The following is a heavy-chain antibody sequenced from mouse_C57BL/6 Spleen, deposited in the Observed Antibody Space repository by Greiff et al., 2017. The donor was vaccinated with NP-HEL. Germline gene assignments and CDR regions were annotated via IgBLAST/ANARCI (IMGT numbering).Heavy chain of an antibody. J-gene: IGHJ2*01. CDR3: ARKGLGRFDY. Sequence: DVKLQESGGGLVKPGGSLKLSCAASGFTFSSYTMSWVRQTPEKRLEWVATISGGGGNTYYPDSVKGRFTISRDNAKNTLYLQMSSLRSEDTALYYCARKGLGRFDYWGQGTTLTVSS. CDR1: GFTFSSYT. V-gene: IGHV5-9*01. D-gene: IGHD3-3*01. CDR2: ISGGGGNT.